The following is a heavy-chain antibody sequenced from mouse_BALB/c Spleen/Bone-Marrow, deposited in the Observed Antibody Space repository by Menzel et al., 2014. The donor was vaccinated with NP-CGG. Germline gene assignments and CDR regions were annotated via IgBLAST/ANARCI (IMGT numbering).Heavy chain of an antibody. J-gene: IGHJ2*01. CDR1: GFTFSSYG. CDR2: INSNGGST. D-gene: IGHD2-1*01. V-gene: IGHV5-6-3*01. Sequence: EVQLVESGGGLVQPGGSLKLSCAASGFTFSSYGMSWVRQTPDKRLELVASINSNGGSTYYPDSVKGLFTISRDNAKNTLSLQMSSLKSEDTAMYYCARGNYGNYVDYFDYWGQGTTLTVSS. CDR3: ARGNYGNYVDYFDY.